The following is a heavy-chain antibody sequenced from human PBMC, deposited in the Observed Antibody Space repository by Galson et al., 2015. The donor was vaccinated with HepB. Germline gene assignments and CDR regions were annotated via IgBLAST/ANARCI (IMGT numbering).Heavy chain of an antibody. Sequence: SVKVSCKASGYTFTGYYMHWVRQAPGQGLEWMGWINPNSGGTNYAQKFQGRVTMTRDTSISTAYMELSRLRSDDTAVYYCARVEFGSINSGSYLLPAVWGQGTLVTVSS. J-gene: IGHJ4*02. CDR3: ARVEFGSINSGSYLLPAV. CDR1: GYTFTGYY. D-gene: IGHD1-26*01. V-gene: IGHV1-2*02. CDR2: INPNSGGT.